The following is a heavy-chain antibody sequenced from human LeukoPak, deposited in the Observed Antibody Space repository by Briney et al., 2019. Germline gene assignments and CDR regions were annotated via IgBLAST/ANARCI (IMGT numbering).Heavy chain of an antibody. D-gene: IGHD6-19*01. CDR2: IYYSGST. J-gene: IGHJ5*02. V-gene: IGHV4-59*01. CDR1: GGSISSYY. CDR3: ARIQYSSGWYWFDP. Sequence: SETLSLTCTVSGGSISSYYWSWIRQTPGKGLEWIGYIYYSGSTNYNPSLKSRVTISVDTSKNQFSLKLSSVTAADTAVYYCARIQYSSGWYWFDPWGQGTLVTVSS.